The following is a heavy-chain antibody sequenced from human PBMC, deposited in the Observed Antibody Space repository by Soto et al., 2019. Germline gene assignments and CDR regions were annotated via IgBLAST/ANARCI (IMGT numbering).Heavy chain of an antibody. D-gene: IGHD6-13*01. CDR3: AKEEGIAAALFD. J-gene: IGHJ4*02. Sequence: GSLILSCAASGFPFISYGMHWVRQAPGKGLEWVAVISYDGSNKYYADSVKGRFTISRDNSKNTLYLQMNSLRAEDTAAYYCAKEEGIAAALFDWGQGTLVTVSS. CDR1: GFPFISYG. CDR2: ISYDGSNK. V-gene: IGHV3-30*18.